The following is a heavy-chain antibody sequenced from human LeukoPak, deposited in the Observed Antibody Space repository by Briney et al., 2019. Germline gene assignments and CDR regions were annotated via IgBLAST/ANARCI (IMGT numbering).Heavy chain of an antibody. CDR3: ARSGSSSWYGPAFDI. Sequence: GGSLRLSCAASGFTFSSYDMHWVRHATGKGLGWVSAIGTAGDTYYPGSVKGRFTISRENAKNSLYLQMNSLRAGDTAVYYCARSGSSSWYGPAFDIWGQGTMVTVSS. D-gene: IGHD6-13*01. CDR1: GFTFSSYD. V-gene: IGHV3-13*01. CDR2: IGTAGDT. J-gene: IGHJ3*02.